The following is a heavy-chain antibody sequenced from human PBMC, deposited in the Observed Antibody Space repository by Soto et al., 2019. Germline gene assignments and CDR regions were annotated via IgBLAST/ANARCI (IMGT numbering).Heavy chain of an antibody. CDR2: IYYSGST. D-gene: IGHD6-13*01. J-gene: IGHJ6*02. CDR1: GGSISSSSYY. Sequence: SETLSLTCTVSGGSISSSSYYWGWIRQPPGKGLEWIGSIYYSGSTYYNPSLKSRVTISVDTSKNQFSLKLSSVTAADTAVYYCASALREWAAAGQMVIDGMDVWGQGTTVTVSS. CDR3: ASALREWAAAGQMVIDGMDV. V-gene: IGHV4-39*01.